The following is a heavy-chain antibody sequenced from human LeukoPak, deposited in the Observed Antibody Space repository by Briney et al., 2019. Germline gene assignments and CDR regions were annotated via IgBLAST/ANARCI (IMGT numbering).Heavy chain of an antibody. CDR1: GFTFSSYA. Sequence: GGSLRLSCAASGFTFSSYAMHWVRQAPGKGLEWVAVISYDGSNKYYADSVKGRFTISRDNSKNTLYLQMNSLRAEDTAVYYCARDISGQLGNYYYIDVWGTGTTVTVSS. D-gene: IGHD6-13*01. CDR2: ISYDGSNK. CDR3: ARDISGQLGNYYYIDV. V-gene: IGHV3-30-3*01. J-gene: IGHJ6*03.